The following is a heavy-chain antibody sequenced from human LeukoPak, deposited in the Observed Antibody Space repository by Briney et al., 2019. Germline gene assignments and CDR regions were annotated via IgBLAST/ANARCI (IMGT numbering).Heavy chain of an antibody. CDR1: GGSISSSSYY. Sequence: SETLSLTCTVSGGSISSSSYYWGWIRQPPGKGLEWIGSIYYSGTTYYNPSLKSRVTISVDTSKSQFSLKLSSVTAADTAVYYCARAPSGVLWFGRTSDAFDIWGQGTMVTVSS. J-gene: IGHJ3*02. CDR3: ARAPSGVLWFGRTSDAFDI. D-gene: IGHD3-10*01. CDR2: IYYSGTT. V-gene: IGHV4-39*07.